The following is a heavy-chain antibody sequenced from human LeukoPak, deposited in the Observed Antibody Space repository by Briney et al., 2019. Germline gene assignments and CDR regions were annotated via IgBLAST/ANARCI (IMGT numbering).Heavy chain of an antibody. CDR2: INPNSGGT. V-gene: IGHV1-2*02. Sequence: ASVTVSCTASGYTFTGYYMHWVRQAPGQGLEWMGWINPNSGGTNYAQKFQGRVTMTRDTSISTAYMELSRLRSDDTAVYYCARGGLGGGVWFDHWGQGTLVTVSS. D-gene: IGHD2-21*01. CDR3: ARGGLGGGVWFDH. CDR1: GYTFTGYY. J-gene: IGHJ5*02.